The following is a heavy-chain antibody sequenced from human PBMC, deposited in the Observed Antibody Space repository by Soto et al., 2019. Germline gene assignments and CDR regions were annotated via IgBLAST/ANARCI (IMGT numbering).Heavy chain of an antibody. CDR1: GPPIRGVNW. D-gene: IGHD6-13*01. J-gene: IGHJ4*02. Sequence: QGKLQKSGPGRVRPSGPVSLTCAVSGPPIRGVNWGSWVRQPPGKGLEWIGEIHHSGSTNYNPSLKSRVTMSVVPSKDLFSLTLNSVTAADTAFYYCARDQGSHPGDWGQGTLVSVSS. CDR2: IHHSGST. CDR3: ARDQGSHPGD. V-gene: IGHV4-4*02.